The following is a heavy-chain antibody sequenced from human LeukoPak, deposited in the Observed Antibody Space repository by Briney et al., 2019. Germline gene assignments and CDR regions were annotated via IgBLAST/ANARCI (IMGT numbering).Heavy chain of an antibody. J-gene: IGHJ4*02. CDR2: ISSSSSYI. Sequence: GGSLRLSCAASGFTFSSYSMNWVRQSPGKGLEWVSSISSSSSYIYYADSVKGRFTISRDNAKNSLYLQMNSLRAEDTAVYYCARDPYGENSFDYWGQGTLVTVSS. D-gene: IGHD4-17*01. CDR3: ARDPYGENSFDY. V-gene: IGHV3-21*01. CDR1: GFTFSSYS.